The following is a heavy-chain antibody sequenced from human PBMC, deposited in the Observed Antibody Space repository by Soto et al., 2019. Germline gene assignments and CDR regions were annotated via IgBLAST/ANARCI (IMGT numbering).Heavy chain of an antibody. CDR1: GGTFSSYA. CDR2: IIPIFGTA. V-gene: IGHV1-69*06. Sequence: QVQLVQSGAEVKKPGSSVKVSCTASGGTFSSYAISWVRQAPGQGLEWMGGIIPIFGTANYAQKFQGRVTITADKSTSTAYMELSSLRSEDTAVYYCAGARYYDSSGYYYTVDYWGQGTLVTVSS. J-gene: IGHJ4*02. D-gene: IGHD3-22*01. CDR3: AGARYYDSSGYYYTVDY.